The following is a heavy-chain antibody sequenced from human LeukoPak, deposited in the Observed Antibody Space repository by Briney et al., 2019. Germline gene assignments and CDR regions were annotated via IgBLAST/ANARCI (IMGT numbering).Heavy chain of an antibody. J-gene: IGHJ4*02. CDR1: GYTFTGYY. V-gene: IGHV1-2*02. CDR2: INPNSGGT. Sequence: GASVKVSCKASGYTFTGYYMHWVRQAPGQGLEWMGWINPNSGGTNYAQKFQGRDTMTRDTSISTAYMELSRLRSDDTAVYYCARDPPRFVVVPAANDGDYWGQGTLVTVSS. CDR3: ARDPPRFVVVPAANDGDY. D-gene: IGHD2-2*01.